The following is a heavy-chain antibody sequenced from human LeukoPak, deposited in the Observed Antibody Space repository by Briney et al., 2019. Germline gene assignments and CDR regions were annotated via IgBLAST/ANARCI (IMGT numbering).Heavy chain of an antibody. CDR3: AKGFNYYASGSHFDS. CDR1: GSTFNSYV. CDR2: IIGSGRST. J-gene: IGHJ4*02. D-gene: IGHD3-10*01. V-gene: IGHV3-23*01. Sequence: GGSLRLSCAASGSTFNSYVMTWVRQAPGKGLEWVSGIIGSGRSTYYADSVKGRFSISRDNSKNTVYLQMNSLRVEDTAVYFCAKGFNYYASGSHFDSWGQGTLVTVSS.